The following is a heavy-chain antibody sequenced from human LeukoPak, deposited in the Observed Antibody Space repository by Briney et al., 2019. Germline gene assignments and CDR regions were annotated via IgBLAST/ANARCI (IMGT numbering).Heavy chain of an antibody. CDR3: ARGGAVYDYVWGSYRYPDY. CDR1: GGSFSGYY. V-gene: IGHV4-34*01. CDR2: INHSGST. J-gene: IGHJ4*02. D-gene: IGHD3-16*02. Sequence: SETLSLTCAVYGGSFSGYYWSWIRQPPGKGLEWIGEINHSGSTNYNPSLKSRVTISVDTSKNQFSLKLSSVTAADTAVYYRARGGAVYDYVWGSYRYPDYWGQGTLVTVSS.